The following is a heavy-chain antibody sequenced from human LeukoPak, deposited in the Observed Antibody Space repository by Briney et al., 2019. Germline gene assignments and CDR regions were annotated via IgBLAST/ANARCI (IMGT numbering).Heavy chain of an antibody. J-gene: IGHJ4*02. CDR3: ARDLYSQY. CDR1: GFTFSSHW. Sequence: PGGSLRLSCSASGFTFSSHWMSWVRQAPGKGLEWVANIKEDGSEKFYVDSVKGRFTISRDNAKNSLSLQMNSLRAEDTAVYYCARDLYSQYWGQGTLVTASS. CDR2: IKEDGSEK. D-gene: IGHD2-21*01. V-gene: IGHV3-7*01.